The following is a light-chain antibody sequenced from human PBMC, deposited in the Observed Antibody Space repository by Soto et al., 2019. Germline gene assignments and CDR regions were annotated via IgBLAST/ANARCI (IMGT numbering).Light chain of an antibody. CDR3: QTWGTGTVV. CDR1: GGHSSYA. CDR2: LNNDGSH. J-gene: IGLJ3*02. Sequence: QPVLTQSPSASASLGASVKLTCTLSGGHSSYAIARHQQQPEKGPRYLMELNNDGSHDKGDGIPDRFSGSSSGAERYLTISSLQSEDEADYYCQTWGTGTVVFGGGTKLTVL. V-gene: IGLV4-69*01.